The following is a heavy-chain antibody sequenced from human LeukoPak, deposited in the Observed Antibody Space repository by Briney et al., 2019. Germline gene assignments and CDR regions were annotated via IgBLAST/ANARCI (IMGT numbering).Heavy chain of an antibody. V-gene: IGHV1-69*13. CDR3: ARAGSCSGGSCYNP. CDR2: IIPVFGTA. CDR1: GGTFSSYT. J-gene: IGHJ5*02. D-gene: IGHD2-15*01. Sequence: GASVKVSCKASGGTFSSYTISWVRQAPGQGLEWMGGIIPVFGTANYAQKFQGRVTITADESTSTAYMELSSLRSEDTAVYYCARAGSCSGGSCYNPWGQGTLVTVSS.